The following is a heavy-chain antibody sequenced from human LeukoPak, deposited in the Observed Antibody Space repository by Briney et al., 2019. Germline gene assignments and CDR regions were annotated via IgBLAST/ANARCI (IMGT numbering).Heavy chain of an antibody. V-gene: IGHV3-23*01. CDR2: ISSSGGST. CDR3: AKWGDYDVLTGYYVSDY. CDR1: GFIFSSYA. D-gene: IGHD3-9*01. J-gene: IGHJ4*02. Sequence: GGSLRLSCAASGFIFSSYAMSWVRQAPGKGLEWVSSISSSGGSTFYADSVKGRFTISRDNSRDTLYLQMNSLRAEDTAVYYCAKWGDYDVLTGYYVSDYWGQGALVTVSS.